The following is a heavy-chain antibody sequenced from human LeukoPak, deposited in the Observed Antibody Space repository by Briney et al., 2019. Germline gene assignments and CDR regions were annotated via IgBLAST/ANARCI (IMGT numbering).Heavy chain of an antibody. J-gene: IGHJ6*02. CDR1: GFTFSSYW. CDR3: ARDIYSYDSSGYYYYYGMDV. D-gene: IGHD3-22*01. V-gene: IGHV3-7*05. CDR2: IKQDGSEK. Sequence: GGSLRLSCAASGFTFSSYWMSWVRQAPGKGLEWVANIKQDGSEKYYVDSVKGRFTISRDNAKNSLYLQMNSLRAEDTAVYYCARDIYSYDSSGYYYYYGMDVWGQGTTVTVS.